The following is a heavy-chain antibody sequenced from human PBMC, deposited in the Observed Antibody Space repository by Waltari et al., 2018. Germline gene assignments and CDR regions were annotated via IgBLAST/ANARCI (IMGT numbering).Heavy chain of an antibody. Sequence: EVQLVESGGGLVQPGGSLRLSCAASGFTFSSYSMNWVRQAPGKGLEWVSYISSSSTIYYADSVKGRFTISRDNAKNSLYLQMNSLRAEDTAVYYCARSLKSFGSYWAPLFDYWGQGTLVTVSS. D-gene: IGHD1-26*01. CDR3: ARSLKSFGSYWAPLFDY. J-gene: IGHJ4*02. CDR2: ISSSSTI. CDR1: GFTFSSYS. V-gene: IGHV3-48*04.